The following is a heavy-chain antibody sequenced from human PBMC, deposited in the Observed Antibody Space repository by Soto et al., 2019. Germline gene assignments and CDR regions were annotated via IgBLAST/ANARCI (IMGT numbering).Heavy chain of an antibody. D-gene: IGHD2-2*02. CDR3: ATGLRIPMTDGDNWFDP. V-gene: IGHV4-59*12. CDR2: INYSGST. J-gene: IGHJ5*02. CDR1: GGSISSYY. Sequence: ASGTPSLTRTFSGGSISSYYWSWVPEPPGTGVEWIGEINYSGSTNYNPSLKSRVTISVDTSKNQFSLKTRSVTDAHTAPSYCATGLRIPMTDGDNWFDPWGKGTLGTVSS.